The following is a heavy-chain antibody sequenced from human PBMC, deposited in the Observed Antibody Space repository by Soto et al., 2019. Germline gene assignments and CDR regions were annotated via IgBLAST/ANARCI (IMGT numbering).Heavy chain of an antibody. V-gene: IGHV3-7*05. Sequence: EVQVVESGGGLVQPGGSLRLSCAVSGFTFSGYWMKWVRQAPGKGLEWVATIQEDGSKTYYLDSVKGRFTISRDSAKNSVYLQMNSLGVDDTAVYYCASTRGYWGQGTLVTVSS. D-gene: IGHD3-3*01. CDR3: ASTRGY. CDR1: GFTFSGYW. CDR2: IQEDGSKT. J-gene: IGHJ4*02.